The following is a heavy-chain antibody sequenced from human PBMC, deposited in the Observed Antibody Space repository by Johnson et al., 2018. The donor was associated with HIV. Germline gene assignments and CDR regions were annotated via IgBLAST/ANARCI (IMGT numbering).Heavy chain of an antibody. CDR1: QFTFSRYY. V-gene: IGHV3-25*05. CDR3: AREGIAVGRGRGAFDI. D-gene: IGHD6-19*01. CDR2: LNPNGGIT. J-gene: IGHJ3*02. Sequence: VQLVESGGGLTKPAWSPRLSCAASQFTFSRYYMNCVRQAPGNGLELVGQLNPNGGITYLIDSGKDRFSTSRDNAKNTLHLQMNSLKTEDTALYYCAREGIAVGRGRGAFDIWGQGTMVTVSS.